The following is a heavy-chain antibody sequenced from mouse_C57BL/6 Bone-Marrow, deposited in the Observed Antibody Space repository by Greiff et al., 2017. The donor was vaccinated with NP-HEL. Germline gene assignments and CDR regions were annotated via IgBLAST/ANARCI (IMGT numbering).Heavy chain of an antibody. D-gene: IGHD2-12*01. CDR2: ISSGSSTI. Sequence: EVKLVESGGGLVKPGGSLKLSCAASGFTFSDYGMHWVRQAPEKGLEWVAYISSGSSTIYYADTVKGRCTISRDNAKNTLFLQMTSLRSEDTAMYYCAWFFYYSYSDYWGQGTTLTVSS. CDR3: AWFFYYSYSDY. J-gene: IGHJ2*01. CDR1: GFTFSDYG. V-gene: IGHV5-17*01.